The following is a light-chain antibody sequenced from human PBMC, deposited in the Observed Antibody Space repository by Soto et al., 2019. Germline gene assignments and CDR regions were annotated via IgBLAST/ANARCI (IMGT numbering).Light chain of an antibody. CDR1: QSVNHH. J-gene: IGKJ4*01. CDR2: EAS. CDR3: QQYNNWPFLLT. Sequence: EIVLTQSPATVSLSPGERATLSCRASQSVNHHLAWYQQKPGQAPRLLIYEASNRATGIPARFSGSGSGTDFTLTISSLEPEDFAVYYCQQYNNWPFLLTFGGGTKVEIK. V-gene: IGKV3-11*01.